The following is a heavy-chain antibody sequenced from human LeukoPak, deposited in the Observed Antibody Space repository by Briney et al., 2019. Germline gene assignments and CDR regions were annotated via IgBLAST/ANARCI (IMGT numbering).Heavy chain of an antibody. CDR3: ARHNESGAVARY. D-gene: IGHD6-19*01. CDR2: IYYSGST. V-gene: IGHV4-59*08. CDR1: GGSISSYY. Sequence: PSETLSLTCTVSGGSISSYYWSWIRQPPGEGLKWIGYIYYSGSTNYNPSLKSRVTISVDTSKNQFSLKLSSVTAADTAVYYCARHNESGAVARYWGQGTLVTVSS. J-gene: IGHJ4*02.